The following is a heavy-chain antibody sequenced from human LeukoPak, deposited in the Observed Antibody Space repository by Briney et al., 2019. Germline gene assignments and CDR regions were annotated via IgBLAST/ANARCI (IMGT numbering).Heavy chain of an antibody. CDR1: GGTFSSYA. CDR3: ASNPYDSSGYYDY. V-gene: IGHV1-69*06. Sequence: SVKVSCKASGGTFSSYAISWVRQAPGQGLEWMGGIIPIFGTANYAQKFQGRVTITADKSTSTAYMELSSLRSEDTAVYYCASNPYDSSGYYDYWGQGTLVTVSS. J-gene: IGHJ4*02. CDR2: IIPIFGTA. D-gene: IGHD3-22*01.